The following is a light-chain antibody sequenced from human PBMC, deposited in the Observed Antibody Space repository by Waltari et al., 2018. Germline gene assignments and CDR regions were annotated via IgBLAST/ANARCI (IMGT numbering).Light chain of an antibody. CDR3: CSYAGTYTWL. J-gene: IGLJ3*02. V-gene: IGLV2-11*01. CDR1: SSDVGGSTY. Sequence: QSALTQPRSVSGSPGQSVTISCTGTSSDVGGSTYVSWYQQLPGKAPTVVIYDVSRRPSGVPDRFTGSRSGNTATLTISGLQAEDEADYHCCSYAGTYTWLFGGGTKLTVL. CDR2: DVS.